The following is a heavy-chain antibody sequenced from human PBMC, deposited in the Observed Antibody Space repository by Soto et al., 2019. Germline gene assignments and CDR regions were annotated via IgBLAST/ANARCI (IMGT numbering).Heavy chain of an antibody. V-gene: IGHV5-10-1*01. CDR1: GYSFTSYW. CDR2: IDPSDSYT. J-gene: IGHJ6*02. CDR3: ASHYDFWIGYYYYGMDV. D-gene: IGHD3-3*01. Sequence: SLKISCKGSGYSFTSYWISWVRQMPGKGLEWMGRIDPSDSYTNYSPSFQGHVTISADKSISTAYLQWSSLKASDTAMYYCASHYDFWIGYYYYGMDVWGQGTTVTVSS.